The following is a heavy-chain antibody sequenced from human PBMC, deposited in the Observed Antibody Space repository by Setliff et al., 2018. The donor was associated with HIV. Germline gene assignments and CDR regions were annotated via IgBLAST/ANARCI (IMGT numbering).Heavy chain of an antibody. D-gene: IGHD3-10*01. CDR1: GFTFSSYA. J-gene: IGHJ6*03. CDR2: IIASGGTT. V-gene: IGHV3-23*01. Sequence: PGGSLRLSCAASGFTFSSYAMSWVRQAPGEGLEWVSTIIASGGTTYYADSVKGRFTISRDNSKNTLYLQMDSLRAEDTAVYYCARDRLETPWFGDSNYMDVWGKGTTVTVSS. CDR3: ARDRLETPWFGDSNYMDV.